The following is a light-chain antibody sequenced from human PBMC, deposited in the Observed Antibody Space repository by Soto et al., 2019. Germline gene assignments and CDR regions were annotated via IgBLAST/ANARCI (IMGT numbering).Light chain of an antibody. CDR2: DGS. J-gene: IGKJ5*01. V-gene: IGKV3-11*01. Sequence: EIVLTQSPATLSLSPGERATLSCRTSQSVSKYFAWYQQKPGRAPRLLIYDGSSRATGIPARFIGSGSGTAFTLTISRLEPEDFAIYYCQQRSNWPITFGQGTRMEIK. CDR3: QQRSNWPIT. CDR1: QSVSKY.